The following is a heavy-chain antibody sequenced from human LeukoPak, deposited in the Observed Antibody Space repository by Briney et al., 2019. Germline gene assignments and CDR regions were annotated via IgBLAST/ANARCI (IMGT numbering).Heavy chain of an antibody. V-gene: IGHV3-11*06. CDR2: ISSSNRYT. CDR3: ARDHAGTRGNLDY. Sequence: GGSLRLSCAASGFTFSDYYMSWIRQAPGKGLEWVSYISSSNRYTNYADSVKGRFTISRDNAKNSLYLQMNSLRDEDTAVYYCARDHAGTRGNLDYWGQGTLVTVSS. J-gene: IGHJ4*02. D-gene: IGHD1-1*01. CDR1: GFTFSDYY.